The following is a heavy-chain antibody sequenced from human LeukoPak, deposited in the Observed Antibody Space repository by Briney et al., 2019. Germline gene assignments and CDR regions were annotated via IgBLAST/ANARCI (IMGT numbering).Heavy chain of an antibody. Sequence: GGSLRLSCAASGFTFSSYAMSWVRQAPGKGLEWVSAISGSGGSTYYADSVKGRFTISRDNSKNTLYLQMNSLRAEGTAVYYCARTGDYGSGNSRWRHFDYWGQGTLVTVSS. V-gene: IGHV3-23*01. CDR3: ARTGDYGSGNSRWRHFDY. CDR2: ISGSGGST. CDR1: GFTFSSYA. D-gene: IGHD3-10*01. J-gene: IGHJ4*02.